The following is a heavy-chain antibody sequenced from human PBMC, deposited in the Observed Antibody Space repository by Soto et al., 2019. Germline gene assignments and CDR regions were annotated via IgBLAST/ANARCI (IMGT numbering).Heavy chain of an antibody. D-gene: IGHD3-3*01. V-gene: IGHV4-61*01. CDR3: ASKSYDFWSGYSGRIMDV. CDR1: GGSVSSGSYY. CDR2: IYYSGST. Sequence: SETLSLTCTVSGGSVSSGSYYWSWIRQPPGKGLEWIGYIYYSGSTNYNPSLKSRVTISVDTSKNQFSLKLSSVTAADTAVYYCASKSYDFWSGYSGRIMDVWGQGTTVTVS. J-gene: IGHJ6*02.